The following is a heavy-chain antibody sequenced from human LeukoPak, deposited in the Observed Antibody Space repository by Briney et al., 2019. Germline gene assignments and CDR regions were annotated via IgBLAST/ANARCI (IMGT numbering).Heavy chain of an antibody. D-gene: IGHD2-21*01. CDR2: ISYDGSNK. CDR3: AKEYCGGDCYYGMDV. CDR1: GFTFSSYG. J-gene: IGHJ6*02. Sequence: GGSLRLSCAASGFTFSSYGMHWVRQAPGKGLEWVAVISYDGSNKYYADSVKGRFTISRDNSKNTLYLQMNSLRAEDTAVYYCAKEYCGGDCYYGMDVWGQGTTVTVSS. V-gene: IGHV3-30*18.